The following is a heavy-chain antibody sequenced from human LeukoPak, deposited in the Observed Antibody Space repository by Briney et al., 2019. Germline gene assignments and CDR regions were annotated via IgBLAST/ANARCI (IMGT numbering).Heavy chain of an antibody. Sequence: SQTLSLTCAISGDSVSSNTVAWNWIRQSPSRGLEWLGRTYYRSKWYNNYAVAVKSRITINPDTSKNQVSLQLNSVTSEDTAVYYCARGHNFGFDYWGQGTLVTVSS. V-gene: IGHV6-1*01. CDR1: GDSVSSNTVA. D-gene: IGHD1-1*01. CDR3: ARGHNFGFDY. J-gene: IGHJ4*02. CDR2: TYYRSKWYN.